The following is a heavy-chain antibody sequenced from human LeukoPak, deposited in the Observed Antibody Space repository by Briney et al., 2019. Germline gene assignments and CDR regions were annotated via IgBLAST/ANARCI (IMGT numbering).Heavy chain of an antibody. CDR3: ARAYCGGDCPPGALDI. V-gene: IGHV1-69*04. CDR2: IIPIFGIA. CDR1: GGTLSSYA. J-gene: IGHJ3*02. D-gene: IGHD2-21*02. Sequence: AASVKVSCTASGGTLSSYAISWVRQAPGQGLEWMGRIIPIFGIANYAQKFQGRVTITADKSTSTAYMELSSLRSEDTAVYYCARAYCGGDCPPGALDIWGQGTMVTVSS.